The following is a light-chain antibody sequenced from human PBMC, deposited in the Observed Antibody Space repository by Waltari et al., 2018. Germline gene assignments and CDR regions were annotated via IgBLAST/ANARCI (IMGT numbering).Light chain of an antibody. V-gene: IGLV2-11*01. J-gene: IGLJ3*02. Sequence: SALTQPRSVSGSPRQSVTISCTGTTSDVGGYNYVSWYQHHPGKAPNLMISDVTPRPSGVPDRFSGSKSANTASLTISGLQAEDEADYYCCSFAGTYTWVFGGGTKVTVL. CDR3: CSFAGTYTWV. CDR2: DVT. CDR1: TSDVGGYNY.